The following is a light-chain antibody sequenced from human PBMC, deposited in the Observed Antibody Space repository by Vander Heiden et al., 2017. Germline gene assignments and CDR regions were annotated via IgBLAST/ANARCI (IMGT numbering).Light chain of an antibody. V-gene: IGKV2-28*01. J-gene: IGKJ5*01. Sequence: DIVMFQSPLSLPVTPGEPASLSCRSSQSLLHSNGYNYLDWYLQKPGQPPQLLSYLGSKRASGVPDRCSGRGSGTDFTLKISRVEAEDVGVYYCMQALQTPSFGQGTRLEMK. CDR2: LGS. CDR3: MQALQTPS. CDR1: QSLLHSNGYNY.